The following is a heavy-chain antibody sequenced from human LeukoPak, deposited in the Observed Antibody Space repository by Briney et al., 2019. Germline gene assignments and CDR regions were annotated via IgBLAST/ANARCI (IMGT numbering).Heavy chain of an antibody. CDR3: VLGYCSSTSCYNPGNYYYYGMDV. D-gene: IGHD2-2*02. CDR2: IIPILGIA. J-gene: IGHJ6*02. Sequence: SVKVSCKASGGTFSSYTISWVRQAPGQGLEWMGRIIPILGIANYAQKFQGRATITADKSTSTAYMELSSLRSEDTAVYYCVLGYCSSTSCYNPGNYYYYGMDVWGQGTTVTVSS. CDR1: GGTFSSYT. V-gene: IGHV1-69*02.